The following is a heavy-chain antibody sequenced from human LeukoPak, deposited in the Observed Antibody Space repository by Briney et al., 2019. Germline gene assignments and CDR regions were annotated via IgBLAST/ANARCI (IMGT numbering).Heavy chain of an antibody. CDR2: IIPIFGTA. Sequence: GASVKVPCNASGGTFRRYAISWVRQAPGQGLEWMGGIIPIFGTANYAQKFQGRVTITADESTSTAYMELSSLRSEDTAVYYCAREGHSVFDYWGQGTLVTVSS. CDR1: GGTFRRYA. D-gene: IGHD6-13*01. J-gene: IGHJ4*02. V-gene: IGHV1-69*13. CDR3: AREGHSVFDY.